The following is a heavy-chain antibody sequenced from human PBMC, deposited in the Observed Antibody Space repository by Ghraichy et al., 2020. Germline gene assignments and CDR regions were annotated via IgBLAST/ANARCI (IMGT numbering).Heavy chain of an antibody. Sequence: SQTLSLTCAISGDSVSSNSAAWNWIRQSPSRGLEWLGRTYYRSKWYNDYAVSVKSRITINPDTSKNQFSLQLNSVTPEDTAVYYCASNLRYLDWLPPDAFDIWGQGTMVTVSS. V-gene: IGHV6-1*01. CDR1: GDSVSSNSAA. CDR2: TYYRSKWYN. D-gene: IGHD3-9*01. CDR3: ASNLRYLDWLPPDAFDI. J-gene: IGHJ3*02.